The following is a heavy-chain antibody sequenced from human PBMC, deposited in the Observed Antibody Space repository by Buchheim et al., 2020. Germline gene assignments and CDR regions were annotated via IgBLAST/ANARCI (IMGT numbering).Heavy chain of an antibody. CDR1: GASISSGAHH. Sequence: QVLLQESGPGVAKPSQTVSPTCTVSGASISSGAHHWAWIRQHPGKGLEWIGCIYDNSGRTYYNPSLQSRAYISVDTSKNQFSLKLTSATAADTALYYCASYYVGEEGRGYWGQGT. CDR3: ASYYVGEEGRGY. V-gene: IGHV4-31*03. J-gene: IGHJ4*02. CDR2: IYDNSGRT. D-gene: IGHD3-16*01.